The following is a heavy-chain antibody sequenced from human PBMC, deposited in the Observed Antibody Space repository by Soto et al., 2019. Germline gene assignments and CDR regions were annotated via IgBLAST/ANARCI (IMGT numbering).Heavy chain of an antibody. CDR2: ISNSGDYI. V-gene: IGHV3-21*01. CDR1: GSTFRTYG. CDR3: ARDESAGSSIRY. D-gene: IGHD2-2*01. J-gene: IGHJ4*02. Sequence: GGSLRLSCTASGSTFRTYGMNWIRQAPGKGLEWVSSISNSGDYIYYADSVQGRFTISRDNAKNSLYLQMNSLRAEDTAVYFCARDESAGSSIRYWGQGILVTVSS.